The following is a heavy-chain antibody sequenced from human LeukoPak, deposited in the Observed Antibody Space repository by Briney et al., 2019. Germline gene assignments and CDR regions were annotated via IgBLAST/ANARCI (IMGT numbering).Heavy chain of an antibody. CDR1: GDSVSSNSAA. CDR2: TYYRSKWYN. D-gene: IGHD6-6*01. J-gene: IGHJ3*02. Sequence: SQTLSLTCAISGDSVSSNSAAYNWIRQSPSRGLEWLGRTYYRSKWYNDYAVSVQSRIAINPDTSQNQFSLHLNSVTPEDTAVYYCARGSSSMRAFDIWGQGTMVTVSS. CDR3: ARGSSSMRAFDI. V-gene: IGHV6-1*01.